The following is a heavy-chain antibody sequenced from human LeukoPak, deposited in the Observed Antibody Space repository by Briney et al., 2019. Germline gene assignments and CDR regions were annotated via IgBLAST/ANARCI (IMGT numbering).Heavy chain of an antibody. CDR2: IKSDGRST. J-gene: IGHJ4*02. D-gene: IGHD3-10*01. CDR1: GFTISTYW. CDR3: ARDRGVSYFDY. Sequence: GGSLRLSCAASGFTISTYWIHWVRQAPGKGLVWVSRIKSDGRSTSYADSVKGRFTISRDNSKNTLYLQMNSLRAEDTAMYYCARDRGVSYFDYWGQGTQVTVSS. V-gene: IGHV3-74*01.